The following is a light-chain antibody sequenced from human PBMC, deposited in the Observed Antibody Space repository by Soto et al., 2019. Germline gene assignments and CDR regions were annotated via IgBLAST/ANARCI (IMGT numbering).Light chain of an antibody. J-gene: IGKJ1*01. Sequence: DIQITQSPSTLSASVVDRVTVTCRASQSISSWLAWYQQKPWKAPNLLIYQASGLQSGVPSRFSGSGSGTEFTLTISSLQPGDFATYYCQQYNSESETFGQGTKVDI. V-gene: IGKV1-5*03. CDR2: QAS. CDR3: QQYNSESET. CDR1: QSISSW.